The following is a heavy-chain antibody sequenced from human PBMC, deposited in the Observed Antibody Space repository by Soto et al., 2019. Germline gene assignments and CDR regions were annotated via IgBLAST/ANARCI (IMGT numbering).Heavy chain of an antibody. Sequence: PSETLSLTCTVSGGSISSYYWSWIRQPPGKGLEWIGYIHYSGSTNYNPSLKSRVTESVDTSKNQFSLNLNSVTAADTAVYYCASGGWYLDYWGQGTLVTVSS. J-gene: IGHJ4*02. CDR1: GGSISSYY. CDR2: IHYSGST. V-gene: IGHV4-59*01. D-gene: IGHD3-16*01. CDR3: ASGGWYLDY.